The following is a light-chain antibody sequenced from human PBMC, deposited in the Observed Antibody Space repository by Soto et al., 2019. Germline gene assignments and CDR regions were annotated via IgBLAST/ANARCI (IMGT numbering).Light chain of an antibody. CDR2: IAS. CDR1: QSVSGSN. CDR3: QQHGSGPWT. V-gene: IGKV3-20*01. Sequence: PGERATLSCRASQSVSGSNLAWYQHKPGQGPRLLIYIASRRATGIPDRFSGSGSGTEFTLTISRLEPEDFAVYYCQQHGSGPWTFGQGTNVEIK. J-gene: IGKJ1*01.